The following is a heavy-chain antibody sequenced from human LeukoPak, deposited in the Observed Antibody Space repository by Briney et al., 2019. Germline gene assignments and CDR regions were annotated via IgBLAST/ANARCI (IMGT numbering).Heavy chain of an antibody. V-gene: IGHV3-48*01. D-gene: IGHD6-13*01. Sequence: GGSLRLSCAASGFTFSSYSMNWVRQAPGKGLEWVSYISSSSSTIYYADSVKGRFTISRDNAKNSLYLQMNSLRAEDTAVYYCARLAAAGTYYYYYMDVWGKGTTVTVSS. CDR1: GFTFSSYS. J-gene: IGHJ6*03. CDR2: ISSSSSTI. CDR3: ARLAAAGTYYYYYMDV.